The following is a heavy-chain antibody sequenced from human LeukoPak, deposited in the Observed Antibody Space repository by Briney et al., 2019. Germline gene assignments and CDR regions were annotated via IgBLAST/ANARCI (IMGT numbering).Heavy chain of an antibody. D-gene: IGHD3-10*01. CDR3: ARPRGGFGELYFDY. Sequence: GASLKISCKGSGYSFTSYWIGWGRQMPGKGLEWMGIIYPGDSDTRYSPTFQGQVTISADKSIRTAYLQWSSLKASDTAMYYCARPRGGFGELYFDYWGQGTLVTVSS. V-gene: IGHV5-51*01. CDR1: GYSFTSYW. J-gene: IGHJ4*02. CDR2: IYPGDSDT.